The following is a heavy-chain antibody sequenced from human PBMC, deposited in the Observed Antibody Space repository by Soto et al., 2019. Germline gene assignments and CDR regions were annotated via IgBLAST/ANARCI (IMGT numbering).Heavy chain of an antibody. CDR3: AIRISSSTFDY. D-gene: IGHD6-6*01. V-gene: IGHV3-23*01. CDR1: GFTFSSYA. Sequence: EVQLLESGGGLVQPGESMRLSCAASGFTFSSYAMSWVRQAPGKGMEWVSVISGSDDSTYYADSVKGRFTISRANAKNTMSMPMNILTAKDSAVYYYAIRISSSTFDYCGQGTLVTVAS. J-gene: IGHJ4*02. CDR2: ISGSDDST.